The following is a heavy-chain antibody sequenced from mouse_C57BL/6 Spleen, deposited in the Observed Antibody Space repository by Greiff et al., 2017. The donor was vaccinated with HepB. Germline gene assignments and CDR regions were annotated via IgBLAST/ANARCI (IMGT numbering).Heavy chain of an antibody. V-gene: IGHV2-9-1*01. D-gene: IGHD1-1*01. Sequence: QVQLQQSGPGLVAPSQSLSITCTVSGFSLTSYAISWVRQPPGKGLEWLGVIWTGGGTNYNSALKSRLSISKDNSKSQVFLKMNSLQTDDTARYYCARSASHYYGSSLPFDYWGQGTTLTVSS. CDR2: IWTGGGT. CDR1: GFSLTSYA. J-gene: IGHJ2*01. CDR3: ARSASHYYGSSLPFDY.